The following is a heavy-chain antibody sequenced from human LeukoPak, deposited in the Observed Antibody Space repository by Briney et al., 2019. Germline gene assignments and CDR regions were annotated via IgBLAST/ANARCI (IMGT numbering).Heavy chain of an antibody. D-gene: IGHD2-8*01. Sequence: PGRSLRLSCAASGFTFSSYAMHWVRQAPGKGLEWVAVISYDGSNKYYADSVKGRFTISRDNAKNSLYLQMNSLRVEDTAVYYCARDSVYAPPKYWGRGTLVTVSS. CDR2: ISYDGSNK. J-gene: IGHJ4*02. CDR1: GFTFSSYA. CDR3: ARDSVYAPPKY. V-gene: IGHV3-30*04.